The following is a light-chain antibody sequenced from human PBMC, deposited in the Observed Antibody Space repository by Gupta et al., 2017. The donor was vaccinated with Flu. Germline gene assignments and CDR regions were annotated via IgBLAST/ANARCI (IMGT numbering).Light chain of an antibody. V-gene: IGKV2-28*01. CDR1: QSLLHSNGYNY. CDR2: LGS. Sequence: DIVLTQSPLSLPATPGEPASISCRSSQSLLHSNGYNYLDWYLQKPGQSQQILIYLGSNRASGVPDRFSGSGSGTDFTLKISRVEAEDVGVYYCMQALQTPLTFGGGTKVEIK. J-gene: IGKJ4*02. CDR3: MQALQTPLT.